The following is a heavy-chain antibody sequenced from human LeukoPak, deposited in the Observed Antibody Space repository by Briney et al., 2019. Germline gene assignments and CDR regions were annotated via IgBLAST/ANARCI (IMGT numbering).Heavy chain of an antibody. CDR2: ISGSGDRT. D-gene: IGHD2-21*01. J-gene: IGHJ1*01. Sequence: PGGSLRLSCAASGFTFSSYAMSWVREAPGKGLEWVSSISGSGDRTYFADSVRGRFTISRDNSENTVFLQMNSLRAEDTAVYYCAKSLAGVAVWGQGTLATVCS. CDR3: AKSLAGVAV. CDR1: GFTFSSYA. V-gene: IGHV3-23*01.